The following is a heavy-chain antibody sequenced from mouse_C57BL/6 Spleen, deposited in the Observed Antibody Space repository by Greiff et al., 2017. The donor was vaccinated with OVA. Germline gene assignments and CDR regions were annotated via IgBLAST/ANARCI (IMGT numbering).Heavy chain of an antibody. D-gene: IGHD3-3*01. CDR3: ARRGWDGCDY. CDR1: GYTFTSYW. Sequence: QVQLQQPGAELVRPGSSVKLSCKASGYTFTSYWMHWVKQRPIQGLEWIGNIDPSDSETHYNQKFKDKATLTVDKSSSTAYMQLSSLTSEDSAVYYCARRGWDGCDYWGQGTTLTVSS. J-gene: IGHJ2*01. V-gene: IGHV1-52*01. CDR2: IDPSDSET.